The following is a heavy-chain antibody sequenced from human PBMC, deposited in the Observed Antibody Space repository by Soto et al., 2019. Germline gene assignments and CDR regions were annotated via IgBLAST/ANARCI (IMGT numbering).Heavy chain of an antibody. Sequence: GGSLRLSCAASGFTFISYWMHWVLQAPGEGLVWVSRINIDGSSTSYADSVKGRFTISRDNAKNTLYLQMNSLRAEDTAIYYCARFRVPIWGQGTMVTVSS. J-gene: IGHJ3*02. D-gene: IGHD3-3*01. CDR2: INIDGSST. CDR1: GFTFISYW. V-gene: IGHV3-74*01. CDR3: ARFRVPI.